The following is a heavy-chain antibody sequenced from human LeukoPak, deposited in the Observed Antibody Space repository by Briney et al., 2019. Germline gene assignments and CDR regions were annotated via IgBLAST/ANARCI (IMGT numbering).Heavy chain of an antibody. D-gene: IGHD3-3*01. J-gene: IGHJ5*02. Sequence: PSETLSLTCAVYGGSFSGYYWSWIRRPPGKGLEWIGEINHSGSTNYNPSLKSRVTISVDTSKHQFSLKLSSVTAADTAVYYCARSWSGLGEAWFDPWGQGTLVTVSS. V-gene: IGHV4-34*01. CDR1: GGSFSGYY. CDR2: INHSGST. CDR3: ARSWSGLGEAWFDP.